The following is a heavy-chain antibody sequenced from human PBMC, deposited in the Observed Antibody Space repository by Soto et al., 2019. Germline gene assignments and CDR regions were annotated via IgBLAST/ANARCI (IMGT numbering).Heavy chain of an antibody. Sequence: QVQLVQSGAEVKKPGSSVKVSCKASGGTFSSYAISWVRQAPGQGLEWMGGIIPIFGTANYAQKFQGRVIMTADESTSTAYRELSSMRSEDTAVYYCARGDTMVRGDYYYYGMDVWGQGTTVTVSS. CDR2: IIPIFGTA. D-gene: IGHD3-10*01. J-gene: IGHJ6*02. V-gene: IGHV1-69*01. CDR3: ARGDTMVRGDYYYYGMDV. CDR1: GGTFSSYA.